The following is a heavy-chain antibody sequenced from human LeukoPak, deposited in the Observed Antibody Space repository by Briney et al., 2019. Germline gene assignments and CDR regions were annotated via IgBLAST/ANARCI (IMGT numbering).Heavy chain of an antibody. CDR3: ATPDSSGYYYLS. V-gene: IGHV4-34*01. J-gene: IGHJ5*02. D-gene: IGHD3-22*01. CDR2: INHSGST. Sequence: NTSETLSLTCSVSGDSITGYYWGWIRQPPGKGLEWIGEINHSGSTNYNPSLKSRVTISVDTSKNQFSLKLSSVTAADTAVYYCATPDSSGYYYLSWGQGTLVTVSS. CDR1: GDSITGYY.